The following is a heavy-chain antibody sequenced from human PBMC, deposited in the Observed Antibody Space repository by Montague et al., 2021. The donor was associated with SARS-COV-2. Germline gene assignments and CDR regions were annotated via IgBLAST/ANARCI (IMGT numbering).Heavy chain of an antibody. CDR2: INYRGTT. D-gene: IGHD3-16*01. CDR3: ARHHDEYNRLYYFDY. CDR1: GGSISSTNYY. Sequence: SETLSLTCTVSGGSISSTNYYWGLIRQPPGKGLEWIGSINYRGTTHYNPSLKSRVTMSVDTSKNLFSLELSSVTAADTAIYYCARHHDEYNRLYYFDYWGQGTLVTVSS. V-gene: IGHV4-39*01. J-gene: IGHJ4*02.